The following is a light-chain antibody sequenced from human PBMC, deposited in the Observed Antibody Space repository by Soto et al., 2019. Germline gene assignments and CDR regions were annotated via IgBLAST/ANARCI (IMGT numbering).Light chain of an antibody. Sequence: ELVFTQSPGTLSLSPGERATLSCRASQSVSSSYLAWYQQKPGQAPRLLIYGASSRATGIPDRFSGSGSGTDFTLTISRLEPEDFAVYYCQQYGSSTWTFGQGTKVDIK. J-gene: IGKJ1*01. CDR1: QSVSSSY. CDR2: GAS. CDR3: QQYGSSTWT. V-gene: IGKV3-20*01.